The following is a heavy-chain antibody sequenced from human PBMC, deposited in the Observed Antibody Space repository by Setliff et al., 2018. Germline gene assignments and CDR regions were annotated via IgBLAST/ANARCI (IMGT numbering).Heavy chain of an antibody. CDR3: ARDKGDGYGVDAYAGGGFDI. D-gene: IGHD4-17*01. V-gene: IGHV4-38-2*02. J-gene: IGHJ3*02. Sequence: PSETLSLTCDVSGYSITSGHYWGWIRQPPGKGLEWIGSMYPGRSTYYNPSLKSRVNMSVDTSKKQFSLKLSSVTAADTAVYYCARDKGDGYGVDAYAGGGFDIWCQGTMVTVSS. CDR2: MYPGRST. CDR1: GYSITSGHY.